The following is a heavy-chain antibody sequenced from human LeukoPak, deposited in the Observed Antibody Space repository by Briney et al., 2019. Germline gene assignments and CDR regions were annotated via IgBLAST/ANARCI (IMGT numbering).Heavy chain of an antibody. J-gene: IGHJ6*02. V-gene: IGHV1-8*01. Sequence: ASVKVSCKASGYTFTSYDINWVRQATGQGLEWMGWMNPNSGNTGYAQKFQGRVTMTRSTSISTAYMELSSLRSEDTAVYYCASSSSSWSYYYYGMDVWGQGTTVTVSS. CDR1: GYTFTSYD. D-gene: IGHD6-13*01. CDR2: MNPNSGNT. CDR3: ASSSSSWSYYYYGMDV.